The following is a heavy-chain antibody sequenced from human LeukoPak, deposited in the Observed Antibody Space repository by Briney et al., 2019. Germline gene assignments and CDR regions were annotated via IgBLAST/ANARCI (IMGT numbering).Heavy chain of an antibody. CDR1: GGSISSSSYY. CDR3: ARNSEHLVYKYNFLDY. V-gene: IGHV4-39*07. J-gene: IGHJ4*02. CDR2: IYYSGST. Sequence: PSETLSLTCTVSGGSISSSSYYWGWIRQPPGKGLEWIGSIYYSGSTYYNPSLKSRVTISVDTSKNQFSLKLSSVTAADTAVYYCARNSEHLVYKYNFLDYWGQGTLVTVSS. D-gene: IGHD2-21*01.